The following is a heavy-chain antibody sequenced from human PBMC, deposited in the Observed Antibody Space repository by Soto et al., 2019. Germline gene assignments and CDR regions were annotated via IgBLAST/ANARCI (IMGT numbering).Heavy chain of an antibody. CDR3: ARSGAMVRGVIIDDFDI. CDR1: GYTFTSYG. V-gene: IGHV1-18*01. CDR2: ISAYNGNT. Sequence: QVHLVQSGAEVQKPGASVKVSCKASGYTFTSYGISWVRQAPGQGLEWMGWISAYNGNTNYAQKLQGRVTMTTDTSTSTAYMELRSLRSDDTSVYYCARSGAMVRGVIIDDFDIWGQGTRVTASS. D-gene: IGHD3-10*01. J-gene: IGHJ3*02.